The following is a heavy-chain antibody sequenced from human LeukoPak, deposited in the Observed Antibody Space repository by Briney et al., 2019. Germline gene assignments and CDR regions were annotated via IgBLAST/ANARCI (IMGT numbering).Heavy chain of an antibody. J-gene: IGHJ5*02. CDR3: ARRQISATDTNWFDP. CDR2: IYPGDSDT. D-gene: IGHD6-13*01. Sequence: GESLKISCKGSGYSFATYWIGWVRQMPGKGREWMGIIYPGDSDTMYSPSFQGQVTISVDKSISTAYLQWSSLKASDTAMYYCARRQISATDTNWFDPRGQGTLVIVSS. CDR1: GYSFATYW. V-gene: IGHV5-51*01.